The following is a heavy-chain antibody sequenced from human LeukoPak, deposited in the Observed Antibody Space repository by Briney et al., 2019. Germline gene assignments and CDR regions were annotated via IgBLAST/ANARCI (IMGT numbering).Heavy chain of an antibody. CDR2: INQDGSEK. J-gene: IGHJ4*02. CDR3: ASSMWFGMRKIDY. D-gene: IGHD3-10*01. Sequence: GGSLRLSCAASGFTFSNYWMSWVRQAPGKGLEWVANINQDGSEKYYVDSVKGRFTISRDNAKNSLYLQINSLRAEDTAMYYCASSMWFGMRKIDYWGQGTLVTVSS. V-gene: IGHV3-7*03. CDR1: GFTFSNYW.